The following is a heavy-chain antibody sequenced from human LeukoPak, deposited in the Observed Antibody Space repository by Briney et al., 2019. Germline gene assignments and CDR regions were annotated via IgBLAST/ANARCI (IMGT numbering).Heavy chain of an antibody. CDR1: GGSFSGYY. CDR2: INHSGST. CDR3: ARGFRATDYFDY. J-gene: IGHJ4*02. V-gene: IGHV4-34*01. D-gene: IGHD5-12*01. Sequence: PSETLSLTCAVYGGSFSGYYWSWIRQPQGKGLEWIGEINHSGSTNYNPSLKSRVTISVDTSKNQFSLMLSSVTAADTAVYYCARGFRATDYFDYWGQGTLVTVSS.